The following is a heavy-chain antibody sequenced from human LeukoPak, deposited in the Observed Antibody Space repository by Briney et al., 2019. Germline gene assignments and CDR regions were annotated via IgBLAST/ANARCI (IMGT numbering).Heavy chain of an antibody. CDR3: AKGYSSGYYDY. J-gene: IGHJ4*02. CDR1: GFTFSSYS. CDR2: ISGSGGST. Sequence: TGGSLRLSCAASGFTFSSYSMNWVRQAPGKGLEWVSAISGSGGSTYYADSVKGRFTISRDNSKNTLYLQMNSLRAEDTAVYYCAKGYSSGYYDYWGQGTLVTVSS. D-gene: IGHD3-22*01. V-gene: IGHV3-23*01.